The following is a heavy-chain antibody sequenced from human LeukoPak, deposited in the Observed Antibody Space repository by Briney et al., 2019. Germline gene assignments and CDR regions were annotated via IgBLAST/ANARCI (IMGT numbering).Heavy chain of an antibody. CDR2: IYYSGST. D-gene: IGHD2-2*01. J-gene: IGHJ6*02. CDR3: ARGPPEARYCSSTSCPPDYYYGMDV. CDR1: GGFISIYY. V-gene: IGHV4-59*08. Sequence: SETLSLTCTVAGGFISIYYWSWIRQPPGKGLEWIGYIYYSGSTNYNTSRRSRVTISVDTSKNQFSLKLSSVTAADTAVYYCARGPPEARYCSSTSCPPDYYYGMDVWGQGTTVTVSS.